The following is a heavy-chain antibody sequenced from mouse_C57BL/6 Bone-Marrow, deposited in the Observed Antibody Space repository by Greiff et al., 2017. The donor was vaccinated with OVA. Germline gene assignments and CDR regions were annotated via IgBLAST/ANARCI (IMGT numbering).Heavy chain of an antibody. CDR3: ARSYYSNYFYAMDY. CDR2: INPYNGGT. CDR1: GYTFTDYY. J-gene: IGHJ4*01. D-gene: IGHD2-5*01. V-gene: IGHV1-19*01. Sequence: DVKLQESGPVLVKPGASVKMSCKASGYTFTDYYMNWVKQSHGKSLEWIGVINPYNGGTSYNQKFKGKATLTVDKSSSTAYMELNSLTSEDSAVYYCARSYYSNYFYAMDYWGQGTSVTVSS.